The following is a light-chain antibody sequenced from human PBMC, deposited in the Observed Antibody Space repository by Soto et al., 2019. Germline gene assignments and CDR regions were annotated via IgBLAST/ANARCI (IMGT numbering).Light chain of an antibody. CDR1: HDISTY. V-gene: IGKV1-8*01. J-gene: IGKJ5*01. Sequence: IRMTQFPPSVSASPGDRVTITCRASHDISTYLAWYQQKPGKAPNLLMYATSTLQSPVPSRFSGSGSGTEFTLSITSVHSEDFATYYCQQYDNLPPTFGQGTRLEI. CDR2: ATS. CDR3: QQYDNLPPT.